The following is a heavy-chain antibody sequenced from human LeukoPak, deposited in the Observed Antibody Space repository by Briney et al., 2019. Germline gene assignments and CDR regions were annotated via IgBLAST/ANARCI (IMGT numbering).Heavy chain of an antibody. CDR1: GGSISSYY. CDR2: IYYRGST. J-gene: IGHJ4*02. CDR3: ARSSTSVVNLGY. Sequence: SSETLSLTCTVSGGSISSYYWSWIRQPPGKGLEWIGHIYYRGSTNYNPSLKSRVTISVDTSKNQFSLKLSSVTAADTAVYYCARSSTSVVNLGYWGQGTLVTVSS. V-gene: IGHV4-59*01. D-gene: IGHD4-23*01.